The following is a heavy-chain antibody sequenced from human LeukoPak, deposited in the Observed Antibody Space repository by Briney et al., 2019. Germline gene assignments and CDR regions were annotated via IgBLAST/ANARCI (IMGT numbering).Heavy chain of an antibody. CDR3: TTDVGGYDYSDY. J-gene: IGHJ4*02. V-gene: IGHV3-15*01. D-gene: IGHD5-12*01. Sequence: PGGSLRLSCVGSGFTSIAYALTWARQAPGKGLEWVGRIKSKTDGGTTDYAAPVKGRFTISRDDSKNTLYLQMNSLKTEDTAVYYCTTDVGGYDYSDYWGQGTLVTVSS. CDR1: GFTSIAYA. CDR2: IKSKTDGGTT.